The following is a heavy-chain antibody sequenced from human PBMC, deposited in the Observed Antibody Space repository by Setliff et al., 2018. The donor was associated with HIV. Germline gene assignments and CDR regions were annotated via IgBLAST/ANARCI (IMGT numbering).Heavy chain of an antibody. V-gene: IGHV4-59*01. CDR1: GVSISSYY. J-gene: IGHJ4*02. D-gene: IGHD5-18*01. CDR2: IDHSGYT. Sequence: SETLSLTCGVSGVSISSYYWSWIRQPPGKRLEWIGYIDHSGYTTYNPSLKSRVTISLDTSKNQVSLKLSYVAAADTAVYYCARGGYRDGYDYWGQGTLVTVSS. CDR3: ARGGYRDGYDY.